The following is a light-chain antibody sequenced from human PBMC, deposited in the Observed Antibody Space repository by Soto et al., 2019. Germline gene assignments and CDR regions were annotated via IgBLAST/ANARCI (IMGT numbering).Light chain of an antibody. J-gene: IGKJ4*01. CDR2: DAS. CDR3: QQRSDWPFT. V-gene: IGKV3-11*01. Sequence: EIVLTQSPATLSLSPGERATLSCRASQSVSSYLAWYQQKPGQAPRLLIYDASNRATGIPTRFRGSGSGTDFTLATISLEPEDFAVYYCQQRSDWPFTFGGGTKVDIK. CDR1: QSVSSY.